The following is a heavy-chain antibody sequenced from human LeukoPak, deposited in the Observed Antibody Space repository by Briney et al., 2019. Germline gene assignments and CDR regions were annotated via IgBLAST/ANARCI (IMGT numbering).Heavy chain of an antibody. V-gene: IGHV4-59*12. CDR3: ARESNYYGSGTGWFDP. D-gene: IGHD3-10*01. CDR1: GDSFSYFY. J-gene: IGHJ5*02. Sequence: SETLSLTCTVSGDSFSYFYWSWIRQPPGKGLEWIGYIYYSGSTYYNPSLKSRVTISVDTSKNQLSLKLSSVTAADTAVYYCARESNYYGSGTGWFDPWGQGTLVTVSS. CDR2: IYYSGST.